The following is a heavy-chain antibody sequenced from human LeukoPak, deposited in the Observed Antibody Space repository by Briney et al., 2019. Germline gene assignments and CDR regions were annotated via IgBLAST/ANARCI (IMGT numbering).Heavy chain of an antibody. CDR3: TPTYYNYVWAFDI. J-gene: IGHJ3*02. Sequence: GGSLRLSCPAPGFTFGDYVMSWARKAPGKGLEWVGFIRSKAYGGTTEYAASVKGRFTISRDDSKSIAYLQMNSLKTEDTAVYYCTPTYYNYVWAFDIWGQGTMVTVSS. CDR2: IRSKAYGGTT. V-gene: IGHV3-49*04. CDR1: GFTFGDYV. D-gene: IGHD3-16*01.